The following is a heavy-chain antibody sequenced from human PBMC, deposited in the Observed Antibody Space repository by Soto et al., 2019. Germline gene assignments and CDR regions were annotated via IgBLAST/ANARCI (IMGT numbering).Heavy chain of an antibody. Sequence: QVQLVESGGGVVQPGRSLRLSCAASGFTFSSYAMHWVRQAPGKGLGLVAVISYDGSDKDYADSVKGRFTISRDNSKNTLNLQMNSLRADDTAVYYCAKALGELSPESYDYWGQGTLITVSS. V-gene: IGHV3-30*18. D-gene: IGHD3-16*02. J-gene: IGHJ4*02. CDR3: AKALGELSPESYDY. CDR1: GFTFSSYA. CDR2: ISYDGSDK.